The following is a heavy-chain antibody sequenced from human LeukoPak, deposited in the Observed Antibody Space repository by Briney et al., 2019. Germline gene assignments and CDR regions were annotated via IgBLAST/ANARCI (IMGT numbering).Heavy chain of an antibody. D-gene: IGHD3-22*01. CDR3: ARHSPYYYDSSGLDY. J-gene: IGHJ4*02. Sequence: PSETLSLTCTVSGGSISSSSYYWGWIRQPPGKGLEWIGSIYYSGSTYYNPSLKSRVTISVDTSKNQFSLKLSSVTAADTAVYYCARHSPYYYDSSGLDYWGQGTLVTVSS. CDR2: IYYSGST. V-gene: IGHV4-39*01. CDR1: GGSISSSSYY.